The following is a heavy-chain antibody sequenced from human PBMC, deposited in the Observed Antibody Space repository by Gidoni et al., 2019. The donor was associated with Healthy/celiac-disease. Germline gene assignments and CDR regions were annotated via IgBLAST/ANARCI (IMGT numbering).Heavy chain of an antibody. CDR3: ASEGHIWGSYRPY. J-gene: IGHJ4*02. V-gene: IGHV3-48*01. Sequence: EVQLVESGGGLVQPGGSLRLSCAASGFTFSSYSMNWVRQAPGKGLEWVSYISSSSSTIYYADSVKGRFTISRDNAKNSLYLQMNSLRAEDTAVYYCASEGHIWGSYRPYWGQGTLVTVSS. CDR1: GFTFSSYS. D-gene: IGHD3-16*02. CDR2: ISSSSSTI.